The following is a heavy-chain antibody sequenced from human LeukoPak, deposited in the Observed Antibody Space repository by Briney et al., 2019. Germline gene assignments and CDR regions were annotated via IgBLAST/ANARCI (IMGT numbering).Heavy chain of an antibody. CDR2: INGGGGST. CDR3: AKGYVRFSDY. D-gene: IGHD3-16*01. CDR1: GFTVSSNY. J-gene: IGHJ4*02. Sequence: PGGSLRLSCAASGFTVSSNYMSWVRQAPGKGLEWVSAINGGGGSTYYADSVKGRFTMSRDNSKNTVYLQMNGLRADDTALYFCAKGYVRFSDYWGQGTLVTVSS. V-gene: IGHV3-23*01.